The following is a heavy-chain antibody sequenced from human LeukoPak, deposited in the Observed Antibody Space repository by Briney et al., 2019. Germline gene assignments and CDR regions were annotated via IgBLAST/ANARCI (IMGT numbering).Heavy chain of an antibody. CDR1: GFTFGSYG. CDR3: AIKPAVLRYFDWLWGDGAFDI. CDR2: IRYDGSNK. J-gene: IGHJ3*02. D-gene: IGHD3-9*01. Sequence: GGSLRLSCAASGFTFGSYGMHWVRQAPGKGLEWVAFIRYDGSNKYYADSVKGRFTISRDNSKNTLYLQMDSLRAEDTAVYYCAIKPAVLRYFDWLWGDGAFDIWGQGTMVTVSS. V-gene: IGHV3-30*02.